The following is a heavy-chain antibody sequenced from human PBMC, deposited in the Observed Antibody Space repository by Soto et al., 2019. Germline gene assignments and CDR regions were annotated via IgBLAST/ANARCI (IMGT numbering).Heavy chain of an antibody. CDR2: IWYDGSNK. Sequence: QVQLVESGGGVVQPGRSLRLSCAASGFTFSSYGMHWVRQAPGKGLEWVAVIWYDGSNKYYADSVKGRFTISRDNSKNTLYRQMNSLRAEDTAVYYCARDQGPTYYYDSSGYAKDYWGQGTLVTVSS. CDR3: ARDQGPTYYYDSSGYAKDY. V-gene: IGHV3-33*01. J-gene: IGHJ4*02. D-gene: IGHD3-22*01. CDR1: GFTFSSYG.